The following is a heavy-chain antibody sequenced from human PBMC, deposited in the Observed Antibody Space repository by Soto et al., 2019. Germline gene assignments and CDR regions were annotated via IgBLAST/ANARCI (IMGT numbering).Heavy chain of an antibody. V-gene: IGHV3-64*01. Sequence: EVQLAESGGGLAQPGGSLRLSCAASGFTLSGYAMDWVRQAPGKGLEYVSGISSNGVGTYYANTVQGRFTISRDNSKKTVYLRTGRPRHEDMAVYYCGRSARPDIYSMDGWGKGTTVTV. D-gene: IGHD6-6*01. J-gene: IGHJ6*03. CDR1: GFTLSGYA. CDR2: ISSNGVGT. CDR3: GRSARPDIYSMDG.